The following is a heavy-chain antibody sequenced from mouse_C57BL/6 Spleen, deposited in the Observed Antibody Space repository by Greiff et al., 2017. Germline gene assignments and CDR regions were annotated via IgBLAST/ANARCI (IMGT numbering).Heavy chain of an antibody. J-gene: IGHJ4*01. CDR3: ARGRRREDAMDY. CDR2: IHPNSGST. CDR1: GYTFTSYW. V-gene: IGHV1-64*01. D-gene: IGHD2-12*01. Sequence: QVQLKQPGAELVKPGASVKLSCKASGYTFTSYWMHWVKQRPGQGLEWIGMIHPNSGSTNYNEKFKSKATLTVDKSSSTAYMQLSSLPSEDSAVYYCARGRRREDAMDYWGQGTSVTVSS.